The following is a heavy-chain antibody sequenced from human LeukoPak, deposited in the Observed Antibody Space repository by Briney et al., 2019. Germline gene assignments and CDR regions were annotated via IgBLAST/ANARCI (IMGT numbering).Heavy chain of an antibody. V-gene: IGHV1-69*13. D-gene: IGHD6-19*01. CDR3: ARVQAVAGNLDY. CDR1: GYTLISYS. Sequence: GASVKVSCKASGYTLISYSISWVRQAPGQGLEWMGGIIPIFGTANYAQKFQGRVTITADESTSTAYMELSSLRSEDTAVYYCARVQAVAGNLDYWGQGTLVAVSS. CDR2: IIPIFGTA. J-gene: IGHJ4*02.